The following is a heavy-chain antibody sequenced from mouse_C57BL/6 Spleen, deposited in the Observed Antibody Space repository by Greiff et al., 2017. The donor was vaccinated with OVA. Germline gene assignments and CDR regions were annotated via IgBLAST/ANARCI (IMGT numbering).Heavy chain of an antibody. Sequence: QVQLKQPGAELVMPGASVKLSCKASGYTFTSYWMHWVKQRPGQGLEWIGEIDPSDSYTNYNQKFKGKSTLTVDKSSSTAYMQLSSLTSEDSAVYYCARMDYSNSGFAYWGQGTLVTVSA. J-gene: IGHJ3*01. CDR2: IDPSDSYT. D-gene: IGHD2-5*01. CDR3: ARMDYSNSGFAY. CDR1: GYTFTSYW. V-gene: IGHV1-69*01.